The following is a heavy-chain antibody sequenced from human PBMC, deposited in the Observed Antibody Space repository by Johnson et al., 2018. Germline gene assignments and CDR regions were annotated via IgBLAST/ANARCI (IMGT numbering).Heavy chain of an antibody. J-gene: IGHJ6*02. D-gene: IGHD3-10*01. CDR1: GFTFSSYS. Sequence: QVQLVQSGGGLVQPGGSLRLSCAASGFTFSSYSMNWVRQAPGKGLEWIGEINHSGSTNYNPSLKSRVTISVDTSKNQFSLKLRSVTAADTAVYYCASPVSGGVYYYYGMDVWGQGTTVTVSS. CDR3: ASPVSGGVYYYYGMDV. V-gene: IGHV4-34*01. CDR2: INHSGST.